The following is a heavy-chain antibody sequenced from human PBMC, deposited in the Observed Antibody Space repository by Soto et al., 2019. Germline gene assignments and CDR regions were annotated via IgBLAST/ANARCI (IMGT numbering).Heavy chain of an antibody. CDR1: GFNFTSFG. D-gene: IGHD3-22*01. CDR2: ISAYNGNT. V-gene: IGHV1-18*01. J-gene: IGHJ5*02. Sequence: GASVKGSRKASGFNFTSFGISWGRQAPGQGLEWMGWISAYNGNTNYAQKLQGRVTMTTDTSTSTAYMELSRLRSDDTAVYYCAREYYDSSHWFDPWGQGTLVTVSS. CDR3: AREYYDSSHWFDP.